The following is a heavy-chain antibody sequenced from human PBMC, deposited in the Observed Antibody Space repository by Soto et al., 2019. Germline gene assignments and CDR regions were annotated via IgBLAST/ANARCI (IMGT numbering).Heavy chain of an antibody. V-gene: IGHV1-69*13. Sequence: SVKVSCKASGGTFSSYAISWVRQAPGQGLEWMGGIIPIFGTANYAQKFQGRVTITADESTSTAYMELSSLRSEDTAVYYCAGLVIVTTVTTDYFDYWGQGTLVTVSS. CDR3: AGLVIVTTVTTDYFDY. D-gene: IGHD4-4*01. CDR2: IIPIFGTA. CDR1: GGTFSSYA. J-gene: IGHJ4*02.